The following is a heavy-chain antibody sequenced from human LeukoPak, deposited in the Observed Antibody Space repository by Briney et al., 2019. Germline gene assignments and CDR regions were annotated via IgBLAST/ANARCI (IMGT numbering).Heavy chain of an antibody. Sequence: GGSLRLSCAASGFTFSRYWMHCVRQAPGKGLVWVSRLKSEGSSTTYADSVKGRFTISRDNAKNTLFLQMNSLRAEDKAVYYCARVGGSGDFDYWGQGALVTVSS. D-gene: IGHD3-16*01. CDR3: ARVGGSGDFDY. CDR2: LKSEGSST. V-gene: IGHV3-74*01. J-gene: IGHJ4*02. CDR1: GFTFSRYW.